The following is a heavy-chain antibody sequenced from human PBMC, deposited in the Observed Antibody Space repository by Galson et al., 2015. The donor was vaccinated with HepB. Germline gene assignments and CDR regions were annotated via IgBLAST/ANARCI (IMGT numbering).Heavy chain of an antibody. CDR2: TNLRVSST. Sequence: SVKVSCKASGNTFTSNYMHWVRQAPGKGLEWMGLTNLRVSSTNYARKFQGRVTMTRDTSTSTVYMELSSLRSEDTAVYYCLFSGNYYYYFDYWGQGTLVTVSS. V-gene: IGHV1-46*01. CDR3: LFSGNYYYYFDY. CDR1: GNTFTSNY. D-gene: IGHD1-26*01. J-gene: IGHJ4*02.